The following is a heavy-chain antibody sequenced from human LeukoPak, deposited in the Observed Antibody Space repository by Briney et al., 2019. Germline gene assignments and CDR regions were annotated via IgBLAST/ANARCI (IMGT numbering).Heavy chain of an antibody. CDR3: AKDLSTKVAGSHPYFDY. D-gene: IGHD2/OR15-2a*01. J-gene: IGHJ4*02. Sequence: GGSLRLSWAASGFTFSSYAMHWVRQAPGKGLEWVAVISYDGSNKYYADSVKGRFTISRDNSKNTLYLQMNSLRAEDTAVYYCAKDLSTKVAGSHPYFDYWGQGTLVTVSS. V-gene: IGHV3-30-3*01. CDR2: ISYDGSNK. CDR1: GFTFSSYA.